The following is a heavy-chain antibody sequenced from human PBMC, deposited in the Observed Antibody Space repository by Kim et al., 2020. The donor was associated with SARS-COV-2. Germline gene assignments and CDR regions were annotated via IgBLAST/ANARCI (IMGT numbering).Heavy chain of an antibody. Sequence: SETLSLTCTVSGGSISSYYWSWIRQPPGKGLEWIGYIYYSGSTNYNPSLKSRVTISVDTSKNQFSLKLSSVTAADTAVYYCARLVVDKTPPNWFDPWGQG. J-gene: IGHJ5*02. CDR2: IYYSGST. V-gene: IGHV4-59*08. D-gene: IGHD2-15*01. CDR1: GGSISSYY. CDR3: ARLVVDKTPPNWFDP.